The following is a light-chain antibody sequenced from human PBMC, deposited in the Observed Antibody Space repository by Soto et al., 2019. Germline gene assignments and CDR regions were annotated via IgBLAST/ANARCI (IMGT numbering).Light chain of an antibody. CDR3: QSYDTGPRGV. J-gene: IGLJ1*01. V-gene: IGLV1-40*01. CDR2: GNN. Sequence: QSVLTQPPSVSGAPGQRVTISCTGTSSNIGAPYDVHWYQQLPGTAPKLLIYGNNNRPSGVPDRFSGSKSGTXASLAITGLXAEDEADYXXQSYDTGPRGVFGTGTKVTVL. CDR1: SSNIGAPYD.